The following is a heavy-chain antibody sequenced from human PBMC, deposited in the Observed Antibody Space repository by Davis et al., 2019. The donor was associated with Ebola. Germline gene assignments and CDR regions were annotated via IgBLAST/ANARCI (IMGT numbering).Heavy chain of an antibody. CDR2: FGTGGDT. CDR3: VKDSSNIWFDI. V-gene: IGHV3-23*01. J-gene: IGHJ3*02. CDR1: GFIFSNYA. D-gene: IGHD2/OR15-2a*01. Sequence: PGGSLRLSCAAFGFIFSNYAMTWVRQAPGKGLEWVSTFGTGGDTHYADSVKGRFAISRDNSRGTLYLQMNSLRVEDSAIYYCVKDSSNIWFDIWGQGTLVTVSS.